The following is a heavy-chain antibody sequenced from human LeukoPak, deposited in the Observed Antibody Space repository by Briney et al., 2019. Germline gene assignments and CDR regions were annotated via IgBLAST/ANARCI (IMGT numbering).Heavy chain of an antibody. CDR3: AKQFLETS. CDR1: GFTFSSYA. Sequence: GGSLRLSRAASGFTFSSYAMTWVRQAPGKGLEWVSTINAVDANTYYADSVKGRFTVSRYNSKNTLYLQMNSLRAEDTAVYYCAKQFLETSWGQGTLVTVSS. CDR2: INAVDANT. J-gene: IGHJ4*02. D-gene: IGHD1-14*01. V-gene: IGHV3-23*01.